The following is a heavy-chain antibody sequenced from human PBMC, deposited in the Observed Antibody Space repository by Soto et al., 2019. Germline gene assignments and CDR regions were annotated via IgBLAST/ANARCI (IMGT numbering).Heavy chain of an antibody. V-gene: IGHV3-48*03. CDR1: GFTFSSYE. CDR3: ARDLHGDGYFPY. Sequence: GGSLRLSCAASGFTFSSYEMNWVRQAPGKGLEWVSYISTSGSTRRYADSVKGRFTISRDNAKNSLFLQMNSLGAEDTAVYYCARDLHGDGYFPYWGQGTLVTVSS. CDR2: ISTSGSTR. J-gene: IGHJ4*02. D-gene: IGHD3-3*01.